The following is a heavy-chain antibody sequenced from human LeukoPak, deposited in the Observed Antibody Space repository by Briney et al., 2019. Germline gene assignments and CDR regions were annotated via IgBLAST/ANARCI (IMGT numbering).Heavy chain of an antibody. J-gene: IGHJ4*02. D-gene: IGHD6-19*01. CDR3: TRGSSGRRDN. CDR2: MNPNSGNT. V-gene: IGHV1-8*01. CDR1: GYTFTSCD. Sequence: ASVKVSCKSSGYTFTSCDINWVRQATGQGLAWMGWMNPNSGNTGYGQSFQGRITMTRDISIGTAYRELSNLTSEDTAIYYCTRGSSGRRDNWGQGTLVTVSA.